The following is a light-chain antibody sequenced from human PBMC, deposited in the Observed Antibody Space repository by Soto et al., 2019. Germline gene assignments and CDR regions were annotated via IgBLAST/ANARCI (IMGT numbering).Light chain of an antibody. Sequence: QSALNQPASVSGSPGQSITISCTGTSSDVGGYNYVSWYQQHPGKAPKLMIYEVSNRPSGVSNRFSGSKSGNTASLTISGLKAEDEADYYCSSYTSSSDRVFGGGTKLTVL. CDR1: SSDVGGYNY. CDR2: EVS. J-gene: IGLJ3*02. CDR3: SSYTSSSDRV. V-gene: IGLV2-14*01.